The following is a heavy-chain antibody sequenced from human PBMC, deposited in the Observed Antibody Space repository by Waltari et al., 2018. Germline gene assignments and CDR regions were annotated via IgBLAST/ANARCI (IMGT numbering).Heavy chain of an antibody. D-gene: IGHD2-15*01. J-gene: IGHJ4*02. CDR2: FDPEDGET. CDR3: ATDRPRGVVVVAALDY. Sequence: QVQRVQSGAEVKTHGASVKVSCKVSGYTLTALSMHWVRQAPGKGLEWMGGFDPEDGETNYAQKFQGRVTMTEDTSTDTAYMELSSLRSEDTAVYYCATDRPRGVVVVAALDYWGQGTLVTVSS. V-gene: IGHV1-24*01. CDR1: GYTLTALS.